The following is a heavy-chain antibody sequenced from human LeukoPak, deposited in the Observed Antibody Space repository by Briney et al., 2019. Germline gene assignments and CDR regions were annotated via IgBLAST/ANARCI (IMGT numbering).Heavy chain of an antibody. CDR2: IWYDGSNK. J-gene: IGHJ4*02. CDR3: ARFNLGYCSGGSCYYYYFDY. V-gene: IGHV3-33*01. D-gene: IGHD2-15*01. CDR1: GFTFSSYG. Sequence: GRSLRLSCAASGFTFSSYGMHWVRQAPGKGLEWVAVIWYDGSNKYYADSVKGRFTISRDNSKNTLYLQMNSLRAEDTAVYYCARFNLGYCSGGSCYYYYFDYWGQGTLVTVSS.